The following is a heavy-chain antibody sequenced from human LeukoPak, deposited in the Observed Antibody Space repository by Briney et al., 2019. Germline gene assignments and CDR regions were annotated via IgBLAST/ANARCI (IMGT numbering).Heavy chain of an antibody. Sequence: SETLSLTCAVYGGSFSGYYWSWIRQPAGKGLEWIGRIYTSGSTNYNPSLKSRVIISVDTSKNQFSLKMDSVTAADTAVYYCARDRGIAAAGKNWFDPWGQGTLVTVSS. V-gene: IGHV4-4*07. CDR3: ARDRGIAAAGKNWFDP. CDR1: GGSFSGYY. D-gene: IGHD6-13*01. CDR2: IYTSGST. J-gene: IGHJ5*02.